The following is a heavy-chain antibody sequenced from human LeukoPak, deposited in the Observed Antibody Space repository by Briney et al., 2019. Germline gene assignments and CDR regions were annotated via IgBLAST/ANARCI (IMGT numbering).Heavy chain of an antibody. V-gene: IGHV1-2*02. CDR1: GYTFTGYY. Sequence: ASVKVSCKASGYTFTGYYMHWVRQAPGQGLEWMGWISPDTGDTKYAQKFLGRVTMTRDTSITTAYMDLSSLTSDDTAVYYCARDRSSLYNGNYAFWGQGTLVTVSS. CDR3: ARDRSSLYNGNYAF. D-gene: IGHD5-12*01. CDR2: ISPDTGDT. J-gene: IGHJ4*02.